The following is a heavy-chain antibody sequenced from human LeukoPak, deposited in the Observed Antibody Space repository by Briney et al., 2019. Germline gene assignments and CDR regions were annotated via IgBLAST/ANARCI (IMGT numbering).Heavy chain of an antibody. CDR1: GYSIGSGYY. D-gene: IGHD2-15*01. CDR2: IYHSGST. CDR3: ASQPYCSGGSCYYYYYMDV. Sequence: PSETLSLTCAVSGYSIGSGYYWGWIRQPPGKGLEWIGSIYHSGSTYYNPSLKSRVTISVDTSKNQFSLKLSSVTAADTAVYYCASQPYCSGGSCYYYYYMDVWGKGTTVTVSS. V-gene: IGHV4-38-2*01. J-gene: IGHJ6*03.